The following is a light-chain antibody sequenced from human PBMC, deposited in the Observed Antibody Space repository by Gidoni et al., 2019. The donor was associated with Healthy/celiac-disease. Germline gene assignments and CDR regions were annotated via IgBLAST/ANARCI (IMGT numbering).Light chain of an antibody. CDR1: SSNIGAGYD. J-gene: IGLJ2*01. V-gene: IGLV1-40*01. Sequence: QSVLTQSPSVSGAPGPGVTISCTGSSSNIGAGYDVHWYQQLPGTAPKLLISGNSNRPSGVPDRFSGSKSGTSASLAITGLQAEDEADYYCQSYDSSLRVVFGGGTKLTVL. CDR3: QSYDSSLRVV. CDR2: GNS.